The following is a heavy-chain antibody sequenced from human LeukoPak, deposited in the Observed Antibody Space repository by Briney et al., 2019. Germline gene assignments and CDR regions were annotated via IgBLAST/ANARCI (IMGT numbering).Heavy chain of an antibody. CDR2: ITSSTNYI. J-gene: IGHJ4*02. D-gene: IGHD2-2*01. CDR3: ARVQYCSSSTCRNYFDY. Sequence: PGGSLRLSCAASGFTFSSYAMNWVRQAPGKGLEWVSSITSSTNYIYYADSVKGRFTISRDNAKSSLYLQMNSLRAEDTAVYYCARVQYCSSSTCRNYFDYWGQGTLVTVSS. V-gene: IGHV3-21*01. CDR1: GFTFSSYA.